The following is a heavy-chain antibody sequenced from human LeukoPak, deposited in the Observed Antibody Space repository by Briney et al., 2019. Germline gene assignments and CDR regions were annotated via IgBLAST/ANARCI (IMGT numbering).Heavy chain of an antibody. CDR3: ARHQTKGVRYFDWSNWFDP. Sequence: ETLSFTCTVSGGSISSSSYYWGWLRQPPGKGLEWIGSIYYSRSTYSTPSLKRRVPISLPTSKTPFSLKLSSLTAADTAVYYCARHQTKGVRYFDWSNWFDPWGQGTLVTVSS. CDR1: GGSISSSSYY. J-gene: IGHJ5*02. V-gene: IGHV4-39*01. CDR2: IYYSRST. D-gene: IGHD3-9*01.